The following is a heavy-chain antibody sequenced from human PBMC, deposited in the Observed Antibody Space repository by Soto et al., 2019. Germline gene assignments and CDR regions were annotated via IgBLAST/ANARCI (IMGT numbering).Heavy chain of an antibody. CDR3: ARDNSSGWYIGWFDP. CDR2: IYYSGST. J-gene: IGHJ5*02. V-gene: IGHV4-59*01. CDR1: GGSISSYY. D-gene: IGHD6-19*01. Sequence: SETLSLTCTVSGGSISSYYWSWIRQPPGKGLEWIGYIYYSGSTNYNPSLKSRVTISVDTSKDQFSLKLSSVTAADTAVYYCARDNSSGWYIGWFDPWGQGTLVTVSS.